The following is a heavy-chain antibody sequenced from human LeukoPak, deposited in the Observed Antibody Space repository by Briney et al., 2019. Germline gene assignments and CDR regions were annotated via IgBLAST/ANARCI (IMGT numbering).Heavy chain of an antibody. J-gene: IGHJ4*02. D-gene: IGHD6-19*01. CDR1: GGTFGSYA. V-gene: IGHV1-69*06. CDR3: ARQAGGYSSGWYQFHFDY. CDR2: IIPIFGTA. Sequence: ASVKVSCKASGGTFGSYAISWVRQAPGQGLEWMGGIIPIFGTANYAQKFQGRVTITADKSTSTAYMELRSLRSDDTAVYYCARQAGGYSSGWYQFHFDYWGQGTLVTVSS.